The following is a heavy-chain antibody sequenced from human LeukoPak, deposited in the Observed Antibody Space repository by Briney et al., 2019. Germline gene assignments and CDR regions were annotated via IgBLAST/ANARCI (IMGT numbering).Heavy chain of an antibody. D-gene: IGHD6-13*01. Sequence: PGGSLRLSCTASGFTFSKYWMHWVRQAPGKGLVWVSHINTDGSFTTYADSVKGRFTISRDNSKNTLYLQMNSLRAEDTAVYYCARDLDDVAAAGTVGYYFDYWGQGTLVTVSS. CDR2: INTDGSFT. J-gene: IGHJ4*02. CDR1: GFTFSKYW. V-gene: IGHV3-74*01. CDR3: ARDLDDVAAAGTVGYYFDY.